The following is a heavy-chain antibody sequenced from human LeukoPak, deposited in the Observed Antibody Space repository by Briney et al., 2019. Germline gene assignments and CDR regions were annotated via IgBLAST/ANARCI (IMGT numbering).Heavy chain of an antibody. Sequence: GGSLRLSCAASGFTFSSYEMNWVRQAPGKGLEWVSYISSSGSTTYYADSVKGRFTISRDNSKNTLYLQMHSLRAEDTALYYCAKSQLRYCSGGSCFDAFDIWGQGTMVTVSS. CDR3: AKSQLRYCSGGSCFDAFDI. V-gene: IGHV3-48*03. CDR2: ISSSGSTT. CDR1: GFTFSSYE. D-gene: IGHD2-15*01. J-gene: IGHJ3*02.